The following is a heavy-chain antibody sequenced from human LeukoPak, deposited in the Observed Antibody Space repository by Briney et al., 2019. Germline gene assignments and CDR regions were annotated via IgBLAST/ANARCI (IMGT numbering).Heavy chain of an antibody. D-gene: IGHD6-13*01. V-gene: IGHV3-30-3*01. CDR2: ISYDGSNK. CDR3: ARGLGYLDY. CDR1: GFTFSSYA. J-gene: IGHJ4*02. Sequence: GGSLRLFCAASGFTFSSYAMHWVRQAPGKGLEWVAVISYDGSNKYYADSVKGRFTISRDNSKNTLYLQMNSLRAEDTAVYYCARGLGYLDYWGQGTLVTVSS.